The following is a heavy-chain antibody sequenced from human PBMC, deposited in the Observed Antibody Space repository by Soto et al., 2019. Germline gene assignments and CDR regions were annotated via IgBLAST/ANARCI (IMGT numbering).Heavy chain of an antibody. CDR1: GGTFSSYA. CDR2: IIPIFGTA. Sequence: SVKVSCKASGGTFSSYAISWVRQAPGQGLEWMGGIIPIFGTANYAQKFQGRVTITADESTSTAYMELSSLRSEDTAVYYCAREEIPSACGGDCYGYYWGQGTLVTVSS. D-gene: IGHD2-21*02. V-gene: IGHV1-69*13. CDR3: AREEIPSACGGDCYGYY. J-gene: IGHJ4*02.